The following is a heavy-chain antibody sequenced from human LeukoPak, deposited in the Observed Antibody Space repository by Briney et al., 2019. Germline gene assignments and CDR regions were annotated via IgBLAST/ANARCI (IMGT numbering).Heavy chain of an antibody. J-gene: IGHJ4*02. Sequence: GGSLRLSCAASGFTFSSYGMHWVRQAPGNGLEWVAVVWYDGSNKYYADSVKGRFTISRDNSKNTLYLQMNSLRAEDTAVYYCAIEGVPDYFDYWGQGTLVTVSS. V-gene: IGHV3-33*01. CDR1: GFTFSSYG. CDR3: AIEGVPDYFDY. D-gene: IGHD2-2*01. CDR2: VWYDGSNK.